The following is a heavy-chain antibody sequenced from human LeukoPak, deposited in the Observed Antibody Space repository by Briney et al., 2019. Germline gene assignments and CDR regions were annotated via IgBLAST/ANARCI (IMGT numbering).Heavy chain of an antibody. Sequence: SETLSLTCTVSGGSISSSRYYWGWIRQPPGKGLEWIGSIYYSGSTYYNPSLKSRVTISVDTSKNQFSLKLSSVTAADTAVYYCARHDDSSGYYFPHDAFDIWGQGTMVTVSS. CDR1: GGSISSSRYY. CDR2: IYYSGST. J-gene: IGHJ3*02. CDR3: ARHDDSSGYYFPHDAFDI. D-gene: IGHD3-22*01. V-gene: IGHV4-39*01.